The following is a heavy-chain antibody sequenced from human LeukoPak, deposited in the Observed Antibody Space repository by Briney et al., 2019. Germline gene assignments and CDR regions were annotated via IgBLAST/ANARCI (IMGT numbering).Heavy chain of an antibody. Sequence: GESLKISCVASGFTFRSHWMYWVRQVPGKGLVWVSRINSDGSDTSYADSVKGRFTISRDNAKSTLYLQMSSLRVDDTAVYYCARLKEVWGQGTMVTVSS. D-gene: IGHD4/OR15-4a*01. CDR2: INSDGSDT. J-gene: IGHJ3*01. CDR1: GFTFRSHW. V-gene: IGHV3-74*01. CDR3: ARLKEV.